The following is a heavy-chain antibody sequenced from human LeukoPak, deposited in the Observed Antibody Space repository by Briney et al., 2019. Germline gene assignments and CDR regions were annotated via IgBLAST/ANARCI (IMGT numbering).Heavy chain of an antibody. J-gene: IGHJ5*02. CDR2: IQNSDT. D-gene: IGHD1-26*01. CDR1: GGSISTYH. Sequence: SETLSLTCTVSGGSISTYHWNWIRQPAGKGLEWIGRIQNSDTNYNPSLKSRVIISVDTSKKQFSLKLSSVTAADTAVYYCARRTDRGSYNWFDHWGQGTLVTVSS. V-gene: IGHV4-4*07. CDR3: ARRTDRGSYNWFDH.